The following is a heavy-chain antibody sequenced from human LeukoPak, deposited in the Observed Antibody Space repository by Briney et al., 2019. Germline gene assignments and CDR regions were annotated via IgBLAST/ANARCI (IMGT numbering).Heavy chain of an antibody. CDR2: IHYTGTT. Sequence: SETLSLTCTVSGGSTSSYYWSWIRQPPGKGLEWIGYIHYTGTTNYNPSLKSRLTMSLDTSKDQISLRPSSVTAADTAVYYCARRYCSGGACYSNYYYMDVWGKGTTVTVSS. D-gene: IGHD2-15*01. CDR1: GGSTSSYY. CDR3: ARRYCSGGACYSNYYYMDV. J-gene: IGHJ6*03. V-gene: IGHV4-59*01.